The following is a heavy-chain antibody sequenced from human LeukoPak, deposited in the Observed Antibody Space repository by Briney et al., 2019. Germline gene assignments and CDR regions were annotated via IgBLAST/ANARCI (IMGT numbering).Heavy chain of an antibody. J-gene: IGHJ4*02. D-gene: IGHD3-3*01. CDR1: GYSTSSGYY. CDR2: IYHSGST. CDR3: ARRGYYYDFWSGYYRPYYFDY. Sequence: SETLSLTCTVSGYSTSSGYYWGWIRQPPGKGLEWIGSIYHSGSTYYNPSLKSRVTISVDTSKNQFSLKLSSVTAADTAVYYCARRGYYYDFWSGYYRPYYFDYWGQGTLVTVSS. V-gene: IGHV4-38-2*02.